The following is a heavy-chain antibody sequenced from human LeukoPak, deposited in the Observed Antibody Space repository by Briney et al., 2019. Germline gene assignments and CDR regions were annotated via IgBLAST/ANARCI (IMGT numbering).Heavy chain of an antibody. D-gene: IGHD3-10*01. Sequence: GGSLRLSCAASGFTFSSYWMSWVRQAPGKGLECVANIKEDGSEEYYVDSVKGRFSISRDNAKNSLYLQMNSLRAEDTAMYYCARGIKMVRGVIYPDGFDVWGQGTMVSVSS. CDR1: GFTFSSYW. J-gene: IGHJ3*01. V-gene: IGHV3-7*01. CDR3: ARGIKMVRGVIYPDGFDV. CDR2: IKEDGSEE.